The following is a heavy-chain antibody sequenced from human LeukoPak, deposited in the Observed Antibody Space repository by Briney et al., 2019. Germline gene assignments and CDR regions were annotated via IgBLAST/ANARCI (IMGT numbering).Heavy chain of an antibody. CDR1: GYTFSNYG. V-gene: IGHV1-18*01. CDR2: ISAYNGNT. Sequence: ASVKVSCKASGYTFSNYGISWVRQAPGQGLEWMGWISAYNGNTNYAQKLQGRVTMTTDTSTSTAYMELRSLRSDDTAVYYCARDPTHSTIQLWLSPENWFDPWGQGTLVTVSS. J-gene: IGHJ5*02. CDR3: ARDPTHSTIQLWLSPENWFDP. D-gene: IGHD5-18*01.